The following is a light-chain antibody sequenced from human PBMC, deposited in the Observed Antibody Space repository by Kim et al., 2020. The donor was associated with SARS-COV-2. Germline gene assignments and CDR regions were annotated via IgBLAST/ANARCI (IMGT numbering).Light chain of an antibody. CDR2: DVR. CDR3: SSYTSNNVI. CDR1: SSDIGARNY. V-gene: IGLV2-14*03. J-gene: IGLJ2*01. Sequence: QSALTQPASVSGSPGQSITISCTGTSSDIGARNYVSWYQQHPGKAPELILYDVRDRPSGVSNRFSGSKSGNTASLTISGLQTEDEADYYCSSYTSNNVIFGGGTQLTVL.